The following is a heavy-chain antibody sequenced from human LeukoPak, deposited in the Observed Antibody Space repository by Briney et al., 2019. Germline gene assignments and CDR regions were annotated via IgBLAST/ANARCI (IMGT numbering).Heavy chain of an antibody. CDR2: ISGSGGST. CDR1: GFTFSSYA. V-gene: IGHV3-23*01. CDR3: ARGGRTTWHGMDV. J-gene: IGHJ6*02. Sequence: PGGSLRLSCAASGFTFSSYAMSWVRQAPGKGLEWVSAISGSGGSTYYADSVKGRFTISRDNAKKSLYLQMNSLRTEDTAVYYCARGGRTTWHGMDVWGQGTTVTVSS. D-gene: IGHD4-17*01.